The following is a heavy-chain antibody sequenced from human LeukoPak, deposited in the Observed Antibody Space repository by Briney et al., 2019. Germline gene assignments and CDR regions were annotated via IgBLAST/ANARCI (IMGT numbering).Heavy chain of an antibody. J-gene: IGHJ4*02. Sequence: LSLTCAVYGGSFSGYYWSWIRQAPGKGLEWVSYISSSGSTIYYADSVKGRFTISRDNAKNSLYLQMNSLRAEDTAVYYCARGVGWFTYYYDSSGYFDYWGQGTLVTVSS. V-gene: IGHV3-11*04. CDR1: GGSFSGYY. CDR3: ARGVGWFTYYYDSSGYFDY. D-gene: IGHD3-22*01. CDR2: ISSSGSTI.